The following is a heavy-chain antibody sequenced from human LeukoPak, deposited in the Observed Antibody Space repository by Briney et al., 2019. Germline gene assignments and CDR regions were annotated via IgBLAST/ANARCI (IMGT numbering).Heavy chain of an antibody. CDR2: IYSGGTT. V-gene: IGHV3-53*01. J-gene: IGHJ4*02. Sequence: GGSLRLSCAASGFSVSSNYVSWVRQAPGKGLEWVSVIYSGGTTYYADSIKGRFPISRDNSKNTLYLQMNSLRAEDTAVYYCAGRYDSSGYPLHWGQGTLVTVSS. CDR1: GFSVSSNY. D-gene: IGHD3-22*01. CDR3: AGRYDSSGYPLH.